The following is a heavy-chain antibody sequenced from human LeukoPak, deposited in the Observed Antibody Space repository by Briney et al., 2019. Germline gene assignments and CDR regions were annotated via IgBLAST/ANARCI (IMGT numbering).Heavy chain of an antibody. Sequence: GGSLRLSCAASGFTFSSYEMNWVRQAPGKGLEWVSYISSSGSTIYYADSVKGRFTISRDNSKNTLYLQMNSLRAEDTAVYYCARGRGWRVFGAFDIWGLGTKVIVSS. V-gene: IGHV3-48*03. D-gene: IGHD3-3*01. CDR3: ARGRGWRVFGAFDI. CDR2: ISSSGSTI. J-gene: IGHJ3*02. CDR1: GFTFSSYE.